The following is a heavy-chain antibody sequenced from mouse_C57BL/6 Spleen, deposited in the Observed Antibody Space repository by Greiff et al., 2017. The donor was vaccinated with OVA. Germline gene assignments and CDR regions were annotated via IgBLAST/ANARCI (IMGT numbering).Heavy chain of an antibody. J-gene: IGHJ4*01. CDR3: ARMQDYGFYAMDY. Sequence: VQLQQPGAELVRPGTSVKLSCKASGYTFTSYWMHWVKQRPGQGLEWIGVIDPSDSYTNYNQKFKGKATLTVDTSSSTAYMQLSSLTSEDSAVYYCARMQDYGFYAMDYWGQGTSVTVSS. CDR2: IDPSDSYT. D-gene: IGHD1-2*01. CDR1: GYTFTSYW. V-gene: IGHV1-59*01.